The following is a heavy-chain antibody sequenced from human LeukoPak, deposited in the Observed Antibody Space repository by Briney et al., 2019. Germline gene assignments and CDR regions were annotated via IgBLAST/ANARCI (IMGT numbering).Heavy chain of an antibody. CDR2: IKYDGSEE. Sequence: PGGSLRLSCVDFGFTFGTYWMTWVRQAPGKGLEWVANIKYDGSEEYYVDSVKGRFTISRDNAKNSLYLQMNSLRAEDTAVYYCARDVGLSGYDLLDFWGQGTLVTVSS. V-gene: IGHV3-7*01. D-gene: IGHD5-12*01. CDR3: ARDVGLSGYDLLDF. J-gene: IGHJ4*02. CDR1: GFTFGTYW.